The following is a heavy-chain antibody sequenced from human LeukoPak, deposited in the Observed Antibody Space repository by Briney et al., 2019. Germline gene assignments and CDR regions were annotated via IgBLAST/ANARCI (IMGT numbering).Heavy chain of an antibody. CDR2: IIPILGIA. J-gene: IGHJ6*02. CDR3: ARDKAAAGEGYYYGMDV. CDR1: GGTFSSYA. D-gene: IGHD6-13*01. V-gene: IGHV1-69*04. Sequence: ASVKLSCKASGGTFSSYAISWVRQAPGQGLEWMGRIIPILGIANYAQKFQGRVTITADKSTSTAYMELSSLRSEDTAVYYCARDKAAAGEGYYYGMDVWGQGITVTVSS.